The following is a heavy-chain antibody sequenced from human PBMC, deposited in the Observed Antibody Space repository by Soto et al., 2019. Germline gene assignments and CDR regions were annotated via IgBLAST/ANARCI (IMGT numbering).Heavy chain of an antibody. CDR2: LSNDGSNE. V-gene: IGHV3-30*18. Sequence: QVQLVESGGGVVQPGRSLRLSCVASGFTFSSYGMHWVRQAPGKGLEWVTLLSNDGSNEYYADSVKGRFTISRDNSKNTLCLQMNSLRAEDTGVYYCAKDLRRAFYGMDVWGQGTTVTVSS. CDR3: AKDLRRAFYGMDV. D-gene: IGHD3-9*01. J-gene: IGHJ6*02. CDR1: GFTFSSYG.